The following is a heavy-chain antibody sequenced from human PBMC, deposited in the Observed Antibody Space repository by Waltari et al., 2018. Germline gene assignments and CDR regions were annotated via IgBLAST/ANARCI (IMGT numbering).Heavy chain of an antibody. CDR3: ARADTSTSYFYYYMDV. J-gene: IGHJ6*03. CDR1: GGSTSTYY. V-gene: IGHV4-59*01. CDR2: IHYSGSS. Sequence: QVQLQESGPGLVKPSETLSLTCTVYGGSTSTYYWSWVRQSPGKGLAWIGYIHYSGSSCYNPPLSNRVAISLDAPNNQFSLRLRSVTAADAAIYYCARADTSTSYFYYYMDVWGKGTTVTVSS. D-gene: IGHD1-26*01.